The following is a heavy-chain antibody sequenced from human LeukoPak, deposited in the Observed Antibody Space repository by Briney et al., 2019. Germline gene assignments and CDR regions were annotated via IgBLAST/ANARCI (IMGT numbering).Heavy chain of an antibody. CDR2: ISSTTYT. J-gene: IGHJ6*02. CDR1: GLTFSVYS. CDR3: ARDGSGWSRDV. D-gene: IGHD6-19*01. Sequence: KPGGSLRLSCAASGLTFSVYSMSLIRQAPEKGLEWVSSISSTTYTYYADSVKGRFTISRDNSKNSLYLQMNSLTAEDTALYYCARDGSGWSRDVWGQGTTVTVSS. V-gene: IGHV3-21*01.